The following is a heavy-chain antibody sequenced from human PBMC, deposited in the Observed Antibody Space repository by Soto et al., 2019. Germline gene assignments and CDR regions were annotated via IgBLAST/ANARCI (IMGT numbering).Heavy chain of an antibody. Sequence: SETLSLTCAVYGGSFSGYYWSWIRQPPGKGLEWIGEINHSGSTNYNPSLKSRVTIPVDTSKNQFSLKLSSVTAADTTVYYCASVYSSGWYGTYFDYWGQGTLVTVSS. CDR1: GGSFSGYY. D-gene: IGHD6-19*01. V-gene: IGHV4-34*01. J-gene: IGHJ4*02. CDR2: INHSGST. CDR3: ASVYSSGWYGTYFDY.